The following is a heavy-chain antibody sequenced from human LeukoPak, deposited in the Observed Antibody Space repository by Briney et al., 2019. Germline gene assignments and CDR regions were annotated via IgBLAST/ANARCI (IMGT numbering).Heavy chain of an antibody. CDR3: AKDRELRFLERLEGGFDI. V-gene: IGHV7-4-1*02. D-gene: IGHD3-3*01. CDR1: GYTFTSHA. CDR2: INTNTGHP. Sequence: GASVKVSCKTSGYTFTSHAMNWVRQAPGQGLEWMGWINTNTGHPSYAQGFTGRFVFSLDTSVSTAYLQISSLKAEDTAVYYCAKDRELRFLERLEGGFDIWGQGTMVTVSS. J-gene: IGHJ3*02.